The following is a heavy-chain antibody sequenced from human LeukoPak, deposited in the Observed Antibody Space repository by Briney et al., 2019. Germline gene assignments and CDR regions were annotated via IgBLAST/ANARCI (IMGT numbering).Heavy chain of an antibody. CDR3: AKSYNWNQPFDY. CDR1: GFTFSSYS. CDR2: ISSSSSTI. V-gene: IGHV3-48*01. D-gene: IGHD1-20*01. J-gene: IGHJ4*02. Sequence: GGSLRLSCAASGFTFSSYSMNWVRQAPGKGLEWVSYISSSSSTIYYADSVKGRFTISRDNSKNTLYLQMNSLRAEDTAVYYCAKSYNWNQPFDYWGQGTLVTVSS.